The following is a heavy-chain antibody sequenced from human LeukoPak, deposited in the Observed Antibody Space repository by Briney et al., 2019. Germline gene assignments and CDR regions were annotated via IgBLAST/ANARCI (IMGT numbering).Heavy chain of an antibody. CDR1: GCTFSSYA. V-gene: IGHV1-69*13. CDR3: AREVFAGSQENGDPRRSDAFDI. D-gene: IGHD4-17*01. J-gene: IGHJ3*02. Sequence: ASVKVSCTASGCTFSSYAISWLRQAPGQGLEWMGGIIPIFGTANYAQKFQGRVTITADESTSTAYMELSSLRSEDTAVYYCAREVFAGSQENGDPRRSDAFDIWGQGTMVTVSS. CDR2: IIPIFGTA.